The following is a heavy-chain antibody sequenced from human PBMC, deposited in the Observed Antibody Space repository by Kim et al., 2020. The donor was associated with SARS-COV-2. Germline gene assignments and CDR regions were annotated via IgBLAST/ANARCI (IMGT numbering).Heavy chain of an antibody. Sequence: GGSLRLSCAASGFTFSSYSMNWVRQAPGKGLEWVSYIRSSSSTISYADSVNGRFTISRENAKNSLYLQLNSLRAEDKAAYYCAREDSSGYYPYWGQGTLVTVSS. J-gene: IGHJ4*02. CDR3: AREDSSGYYPY. D-gene: IGHD3-22*01. CDR1: GFTFSSYS. CDR2: IRSSSSTI. V-gene: IGHV3-48*04.